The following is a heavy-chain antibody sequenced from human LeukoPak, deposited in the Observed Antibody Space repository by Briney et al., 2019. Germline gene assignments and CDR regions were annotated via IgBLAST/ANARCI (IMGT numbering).Heavy chain of an antibody. D-gene: IGHD3-10*01. CDR3: ARDHPCYYGSGWVWFDP. Sequence: SETLSLTCTVSGGSISSGIYYWSWIRQPAGKGLEWIGRIYTSGNTNYNPSLKSRVTISVDTSKNQFSLKLSSVTAADTAVYYCARDHPCYYGSGWVWFDPWGRGTLVTVSS. CDR2: IYTSGNT. J-gene: IGHJ5*02. CDR1: GGSISSGIYY. V-gene: IGHV4-61*02.